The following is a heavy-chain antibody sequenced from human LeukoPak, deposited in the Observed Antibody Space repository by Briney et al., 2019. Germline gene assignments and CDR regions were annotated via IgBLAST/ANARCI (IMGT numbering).Heavy chain of an antibody. D-gene: IGHD1-26*01. CDR1: GFTFSSYA. J-gene: IGHJ4*02. CDR2: ISYDGSNK. V-gene: IGHV3-30*18. CDR3: AKGRELPDY. Sequence: GGSLRLSCAASGFTFSSYAMSWVRQAPGKGLEWVAVISYDGSNKYYADSVKGRFTISRDNSKNTLYLQMNSLRAEDTAVYYCAKGRELPDYWGQGTLVTVSS.